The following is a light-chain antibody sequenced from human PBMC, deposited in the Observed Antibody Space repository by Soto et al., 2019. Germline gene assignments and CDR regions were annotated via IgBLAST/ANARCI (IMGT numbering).Light chain of an antibody. CDR1: NIGSKS. V-gene: IGLV3-21*02. CDR2: DDS. Sequence: SSELTQPPSVSVAPGQTARITCGGNNIGSKSVHWYQQKPGQAPVLVVYDDSDRPSGIPKRFSGSNSGNTATLTISRVEAGDEADYYCQVWDSSSDHMVFGGGTKLTVL. CDR3: QVWDSSSDHMV. J-gene: IGLJ2*01.